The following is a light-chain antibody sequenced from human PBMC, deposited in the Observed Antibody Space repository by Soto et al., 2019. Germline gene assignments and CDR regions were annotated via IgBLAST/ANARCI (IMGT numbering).Light chain of an antibody. Sequence: EIALTQSPGTLSLSPGQRATLSCRASQSVSSSYLAWYRQKPGQAPRLLIYGASSRATGIPDKFSGSGSGTEFTLTISRLEPEDFAVYYCQQYGSSPFTFGGGTKVEIK. CDR3: QQYGSSPFT. J-gene: IGKJ4*01. V-gene: IGKV3-20*01. CDR1: QSVSSSY. CDR2: GAS.